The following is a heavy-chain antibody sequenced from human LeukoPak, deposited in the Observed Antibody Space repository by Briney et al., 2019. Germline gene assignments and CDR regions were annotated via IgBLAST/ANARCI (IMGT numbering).Heavy chain of an antibody. Sequence: PSETLSLTCVVSGDSFSSHYWTWVRQSPGKGLEWIGYISYIGSTNYNSSLKSRVTISIDTSKNQFSLKLRSVTAADTAVYYCARDLVTVTKGFDIWGQGTMVSVSS. CDR1: GDSFSSHY. D-gene: IGHD4-17*01. CDR3: ARDLVTVTKGFDI. CDR2: ISYIGST. J-gene: IGHJ3*02. V-gene: IGHV4-59*11.